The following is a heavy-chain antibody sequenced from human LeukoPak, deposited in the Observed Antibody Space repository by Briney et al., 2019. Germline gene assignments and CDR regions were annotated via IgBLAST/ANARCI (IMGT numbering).Heavy chain of an antibody. J-gene: IGHJ4*02. D-gene: IGHD6-19*01. Sequence: GGSLRLSCGASTFTFRNYGMHWVRQAPGKGLEWVAVISYDGRNKYYAESVKGRFTISRDNSKNTLYLQMNSLRSDDTAVYYCARDDSDGSGQKVDYWGQGTLVTVSS. CDR2: ISYDGRNK. V-gene: IGHV3-30*03. CDR1: TFTFRNYG. CDR3: ARDDSDGSGQKVDY.